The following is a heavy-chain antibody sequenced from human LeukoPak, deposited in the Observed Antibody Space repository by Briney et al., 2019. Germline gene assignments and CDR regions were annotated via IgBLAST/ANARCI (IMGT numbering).Heavy chain of an antibody. J-gene: IGHJ6*02. CDR3: ARDIVVVVATPYYYGMDV. CDR2: ISAYNGNT. V-gene: IGHV1-18*01. D-gene: IGHD2-15*01. Sequence: APVKVSCKASGYTFTSYGISWVRQAPGQGLEWMGWISAYNGNTNYAQKLQGRVTMTTDTSTSTAYMELRSLRSDDTAVYYCARDIVVVVATPYYYGMDVWGQGTTVTVSS. CDR1: GYTFTSYG.